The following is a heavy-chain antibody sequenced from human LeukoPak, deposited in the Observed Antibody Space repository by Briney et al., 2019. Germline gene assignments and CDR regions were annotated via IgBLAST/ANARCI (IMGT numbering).Heavy chain of an antibody. V-gene: IGHV4-38-2*02. J-gene: IGHJ2*01. Sequence: SETLSLTRTVSGSSISSGYYWGWIRQPPGKGLEWIGSIYHSGSTYYNPSLKSRVTISVDTSKNQFSLKLSSVTAADTAVYYCARNSSGWYFDLWGRGTLVTVSS. D-gene: IGHD6-19*01. CDR2: IYHSGST. CDR1: GSSISSGYY. CDR3: ARNSSGWYFDL.